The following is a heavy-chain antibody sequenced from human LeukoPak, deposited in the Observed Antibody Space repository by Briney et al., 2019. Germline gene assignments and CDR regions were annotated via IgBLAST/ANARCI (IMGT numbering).Heavy chain of an antibody. CDR1: GYTFTSYY. D-gene: IGHD4-11*01. CDR2: INPNSGGT. V-gene: IGHV1-2*02. CDR3: ARDSSSVTTPYFDY. J-gene: IGHJ4*02. Sequence: ASVKVSCKASGYTFTSYYMHWVRQAPGQGLEWMGWINPNSGGTNYAQIFQGRVTMTRDTSISTAFMELNRLRSDDTAVYYCARDSSSVTTPYFDYWAQGTLVTVPS.